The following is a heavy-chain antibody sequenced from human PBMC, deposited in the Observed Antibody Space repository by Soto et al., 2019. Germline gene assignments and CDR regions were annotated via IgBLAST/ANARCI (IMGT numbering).Heavy chain of an antibody. CDR2: IVVGSGNT. Sequence: SVKVSCKASGFTFTSSAVQWVRQARGQRLEWIGWIVVGSGNTNYAQKFQERVTITRDMSTSTAYMELSSLRSGDTAVYYCAAGRYSSSWYVPWFDPWGQGTLVTVSS. J-gene: IGHJ5*02. V-gene: IGHV1-58*01. CDR3: AAGRYSSSWYVPWFDP. CDR1: GFTFTSSA. D-gene: IGHD6-13*01.